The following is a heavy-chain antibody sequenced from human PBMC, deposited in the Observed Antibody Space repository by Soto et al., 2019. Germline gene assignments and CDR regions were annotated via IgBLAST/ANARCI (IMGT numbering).Heavy chain of an antibody. Sequence: SETLSLTCTVSGGSISSYYWSWIRQPPGKGLEWIGYLYYSGSTNYNPSLKSRVTISVDTSKNQFSLKLSSVTAADTAVYYCARHLGYCSSTTCNPWFDPWGQGTLVTVSS. V-gene: IGHV4-59*01. D-gene: IGHD2-2*01. CDR1: GGSISSYY. CDR2: LYYSGST. CDR3: ARHLGYCSSTTCNPWFDP. J-gene: IGHJ5*02.